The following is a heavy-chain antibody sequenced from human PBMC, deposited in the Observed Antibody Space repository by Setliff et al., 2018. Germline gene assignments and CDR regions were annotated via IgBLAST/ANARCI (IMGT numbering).Heavy chain of an antibody. V-gene: IGHV4-59*02. CDR2: INYSGST. CDR1: GGAVSGDY. Sequence: SETLSLTCSVSGGAVSGDYWTWIRQPPGKGLEYIGYINYSGSTNYDPSLKSRVTMSVDTSKNQFSLKLSSVTAADTAVYYCARVQVAYSSSWYGYYYMDVWGKGTTVTVSS. J-gene: IGHJ6*03. CDR3: ARVQVAYSSSWYGYYYMDV. D-gene: IGHD6-13*01.